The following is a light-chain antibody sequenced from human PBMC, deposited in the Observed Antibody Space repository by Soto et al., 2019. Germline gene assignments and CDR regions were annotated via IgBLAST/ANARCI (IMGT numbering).Light chain of an antibody. J-gene: IGKJ1*01. Sequence: EIVLTQSPGTLSLSPGERATLSCRASQSVSSTYLAWYQQKPGQAPRLLIYGASNRATGIPDRFSGSVSGTDFTLTISRREPEDFAVYYCQQYGGSRWTFGQGTRVDI. CDR2: GAS. CDR3: QQYGGSRWT. CDR1: QSVSSTY. V-gene: IGKV3-20*01.